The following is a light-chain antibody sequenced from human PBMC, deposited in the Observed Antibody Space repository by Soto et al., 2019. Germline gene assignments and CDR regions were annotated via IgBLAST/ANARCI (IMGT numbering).Light chain of an antibody. Sequence: DVVMTQSPLSLPVTLGQPASISCRSSQSLVYSDGNAYLTWFQQRPGQSPRRLIYRVSNRDSGVPDRFSGSGSGTDFTLTISRVEAEDVAVYYCMQGTHWPPTFGRGTKVEIK. CDR1: QSLVYSDGNAY. CDR3: MQGTHWPPT. J-gene: IGKJ1*01. V-gene: IGKV2-30*01. CDR2: RVS.